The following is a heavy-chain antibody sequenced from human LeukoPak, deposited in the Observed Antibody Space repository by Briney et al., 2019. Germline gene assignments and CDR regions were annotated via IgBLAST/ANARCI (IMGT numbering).Heavy chain of an antibody. D-gene: IGHD5-24*01. CDR2: INHSGST. CDR3: ARTVEMATAFDI. V-gene: IGHV4-34*01. CDR1: SGSFSGYY. Sequence: SETLSLTCAVYSGSFSGYYWSWIRQPPGKGLEWIGEINHSGSTNYNPSLKSRVTISVDTSKNQFSLKLSSVTAADTAVYYCARTVEMATAFDIWGQGTMVTVSS. J-gene: IGHJ3*02.